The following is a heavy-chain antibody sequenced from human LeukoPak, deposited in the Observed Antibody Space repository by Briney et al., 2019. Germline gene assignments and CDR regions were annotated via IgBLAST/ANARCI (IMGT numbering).Heavy chain of an antibody. V-gene: IGHV4-34*01. CDR1: GGSFSGYY. Sequence: PSETLSLTCAVYGGSFSGYYWSWIRQPPGKGLEWIGEINHSGSTNYNPSLKSRVTISVDTSKNQFSLKLSSVTAAETAVYYCARGYYDSSGPFDYWGQGTLVTVSS. CDR2: INHSGST. D-gene: IGHD3-22*01. J-gene: IGHJ4*02. CDR3: ARGYYDSSGPFDY.